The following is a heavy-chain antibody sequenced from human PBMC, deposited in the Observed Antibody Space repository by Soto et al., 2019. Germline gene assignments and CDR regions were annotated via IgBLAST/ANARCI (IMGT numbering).Heavy chain of an antibody. CDR2: IRSKANSYAT. D-gene: IGHD3-3*01. CDR3: PRKGGGSRKVLRFLECQDAECAFDX. Sequence: PWGSLRLSCAASGFTFSGSAMHWVRQASGKGLEWVFRIRSKANSYATAYAASVKGRFTISRDDSKNTAYLQMNILKTEDTAVYYCPRKGGGSRKVLRFLECQDAECAFDXWGQGTMVTVS. CDR1: GFTFSGSA. V-gene: IGHV3-73*01. J-gene: IGHJ3*02.